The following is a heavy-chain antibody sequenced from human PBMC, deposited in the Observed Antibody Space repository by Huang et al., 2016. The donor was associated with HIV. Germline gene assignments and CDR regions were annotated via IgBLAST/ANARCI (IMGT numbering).Heavy chain of an antibody. CDR3: AREGQGYAMDV. CDR2: INPDVDST. Sequence: QVQLVQSGAEVKKPGASVKVSCKTSGYTFTSYSIHWVRQAPGQGLEGIGIINPDVDSTSYAPKFQGRVTMTRDTSTSTVYMELSSLRSEDTAMYYCAREGQGYAMDVWGQGTTVTVSS. J-gene: IGHJ6*02. CDR1: GYTFTSYS. V-gene: IGHV1-46*01.